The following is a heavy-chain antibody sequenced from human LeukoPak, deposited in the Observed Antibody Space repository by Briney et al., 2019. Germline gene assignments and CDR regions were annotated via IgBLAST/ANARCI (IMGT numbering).Heavy chain of an antibody. J-gene: IGHJ4*02. CDR2: ISYDGSNK. D-gene: IGHD5-18*01. CDR3: PRDWAAMGNLDY. V-gene: IGHV3-30-3*01. Sequence: PGGSLRLSCAASGFTFSSYAMHWVRQAPGKGLEWVAVISYDGSNKYYADSVKGRVTISRDNSKNTLYLQMNSLRAEDTAVYYCPRDWAAMGNLDYWGQGTLVTVSS. CDR1: GFTFSSYA.